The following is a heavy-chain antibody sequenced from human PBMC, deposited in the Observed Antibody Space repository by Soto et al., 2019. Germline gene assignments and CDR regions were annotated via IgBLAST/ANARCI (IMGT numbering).Heavy chain of an antibody. CDR2: ISGSGGST. V-gene: IGHV3-23*01. Sequence: GGSLRLSCAASGFTFSSYAMSWVRQAPGKGLEWVSAISGSGGSTYYADSVKGRFTISRDNSKNTLYLQMNSLRAEDTAVYYCAKDMAGDRLRWYFDLWGRGTLVTVSS. D-gene: IGHD6-19*01. J-gene: IGHJ2*01. CDR3: AKDMAGDRLRWYFDL. CDR1: GFTFSSYA.